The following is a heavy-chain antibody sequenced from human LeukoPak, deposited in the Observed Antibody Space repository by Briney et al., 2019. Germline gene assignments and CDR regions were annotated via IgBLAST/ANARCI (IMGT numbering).Heavy chain of an antibody. CDR1: GFTFSSYG. D-gene: IGHD3-22*01. V-gene: IGHV3-30*02. CDR2: IRYDGSNK. CDR3: ARGYDSSGYRDYFDY. J-gene: IGHJ4*02. Sequence: PGGSLRLSCAASGFTFSSYGMHWVRQAPGKGLEWVAFIRYDGSNKYYADSVKGRFTISRDNAKNSLYLQMNSLRAEDTAVYYCARGYDSSGYRDYFDYWGQGTLVTVSS.